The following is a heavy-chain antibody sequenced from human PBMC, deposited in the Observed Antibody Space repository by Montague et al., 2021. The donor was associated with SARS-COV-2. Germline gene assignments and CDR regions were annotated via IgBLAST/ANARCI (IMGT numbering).Heavy chain of an antibody. CDR1: GFTFSSYW. J-gene: IGHJ6*02. D-gene: IGHD3-10*01. CDR3: ARDSYGSGTYYYYYGMDV. CDR2: IKQDGSEK. Sequence: SLRLSCAASGFTFSSYWMSWVRQAPGKGLEWVANIKQDGSEKYYVDSVKGRFTISRDNAKNSLYLQMNGLRAEDTAVYYCARDSYGSGTYYYYYGMDVWGQGTTVTVSS. V-gene: IGHV3-7*01.